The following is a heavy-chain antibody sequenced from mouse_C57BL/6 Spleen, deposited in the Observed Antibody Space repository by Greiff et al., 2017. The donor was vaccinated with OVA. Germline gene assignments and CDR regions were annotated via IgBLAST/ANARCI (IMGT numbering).Heavy chain of an antibody. Sequence: EVQRVESGAELVRPGSSVKMSCKTSGYTFTSYGINWVKQRPGQGLEWIGYIYLGNGYTEYNEKFKGKATLTSDTSSSTAYMQLSSLTSEDSAIYFCARRTVWYFDVWGTGTTVTVSS. D-gene: IGHD1-1*01. CDR3: ARRTVWYFDV. CDR2: IYLGNGYT. J-gene: IGHJ1*03. V-gene: IGHV1-58*01. CDR1: GYTFTSYG.